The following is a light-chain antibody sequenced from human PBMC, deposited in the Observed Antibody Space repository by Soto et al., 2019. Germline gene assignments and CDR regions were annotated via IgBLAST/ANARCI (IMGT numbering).Light chain of an antibody. Sequence: EVVLTQFPVNLSLSPGEGATLSCRASQSVSTFLAWYQQKPGQAPRLLIYDASKRAAGIPARFSGSGSGTDFTLPIGSLLPEDYAVYYYQQRPNWPRGTFGQGTKLEIK. V-gene: IGKV3-11*01. J-gene: IGKJ2*01. CDR3: QQRPNWPRGT. CDR1: QSVSTF. CDR2: DAS.